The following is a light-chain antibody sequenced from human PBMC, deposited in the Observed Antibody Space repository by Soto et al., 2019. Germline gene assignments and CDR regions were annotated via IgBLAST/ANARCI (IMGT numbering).Light chain of an antibody. CDR3: QQYNNWPPIT. J-gene: IGKJ5*01. CDR1: QTVTSSY. Sequence: EIVLTQSPGTLSLSPGERATLSCRASQTVTSSYLAWYQQKPGQAPRLLIYGASSRATGIPDRFRGSGSGTDFTLTISRLEPEDFAVYYCQQYNNWPPITFGQGTRLEIK. V-gene: IGKV3-20*01. CDR2: GAS.